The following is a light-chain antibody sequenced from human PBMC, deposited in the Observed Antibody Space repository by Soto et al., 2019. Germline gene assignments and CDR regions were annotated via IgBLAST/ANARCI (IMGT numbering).Light chain of an antibody. CDR2: GAS. CDR1: QSVSSN. CDR3: QQYSNWPPWT. V-gene: IGKV3-15*01. Sequence: EIVLTQSPGTLSLSPGERATLSCRASQSVSSNYLAWYQQKPGQAPRLLIYGASTRATGIPARFSGSGSGTEFTLTISSLQSEDFAVYYCQQYSNWPPWTFGQGTKVDIK. J-gene: IGKJ1*01.